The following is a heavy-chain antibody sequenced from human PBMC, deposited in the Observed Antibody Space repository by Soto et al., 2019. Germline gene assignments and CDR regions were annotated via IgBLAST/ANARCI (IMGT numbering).Heavy chain of an antibody. Sequence: EVQVVESGGGLVKTGGSLRLSCAASGLTFSSYSMNWVRQAPGKGLEWVSSISSRSRYIYYADSVKGRVTISRDNAKNSLYLERNSLRAEDTAVYYCARVGGGYQLLHAFDIWGQGTIVTVSS. CDR2: ISSRSRYI. V-gene: IGHV3-21*01. D-gene: IGHD2-2*01. J-gene: IGHJ3*02. CDR1: GLTFSSYS. CDR3: ARVGGGYQLLHAFDI.